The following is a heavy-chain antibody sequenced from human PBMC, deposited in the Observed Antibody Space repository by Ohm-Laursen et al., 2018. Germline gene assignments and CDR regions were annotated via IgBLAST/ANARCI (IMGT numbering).Heavy chain of an antibody. V-gene: IGHV3-23*01. D-gene: IGHD5-12*01. CDR2: IGYTGNT. CDR3: AKDASAISAYSFHD. Sequence: SLRLSCAASGFSFNNYAMNWDRQAPGKGLEWVSTIGYTGNTYYIDSVRGRFAISRDNSQKTVYLQMNSLSADDTALYYCAKDASAISAYSFHDWGRGTLVIVSS. J-gene: IGHJ4*02. CDR1: GFSFNNYA.